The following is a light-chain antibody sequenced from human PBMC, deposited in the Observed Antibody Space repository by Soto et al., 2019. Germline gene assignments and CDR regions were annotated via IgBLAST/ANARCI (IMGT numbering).Light chain of an antibody. CDR3: QQYYSYPRT. CDR1: QAIRTA. V-gene: IGKV1-13*02. CDR2: AAS. Sequence: AIQLTQSPSSLYASVGDRVTITCRASQAIRTALGWYQQKPGKVPKLLIYAASTLQSGVPSRFSGSGSGTDFTLTISCLQSEDFATYYCQQYYSYPRTFGQGTKVDIK. J-gene: IGKJ1*01.